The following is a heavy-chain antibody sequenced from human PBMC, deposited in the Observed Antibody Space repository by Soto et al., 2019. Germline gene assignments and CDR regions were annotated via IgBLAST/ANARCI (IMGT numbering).Heavy chain of an antibody. V-gene: IGHV3-23*01. Sequence: GGSLRLSCAASGFTFSGYAMSWVRQAPGKGLEWVSAISGSGGSTYYADSVKGRFTISRDNSKNTLYLQMNSLRAEDTAVYYCAKAIAAAGTVDIYYFDYWGQGTLVTVSS. J-gene: IGHJ4*02. D-gene: IGHD6-13*01. CDR1: GFTFSGYA. CDR3: AKAIAAAGTVDIYYFDY. CDR2: ISGSGGST.